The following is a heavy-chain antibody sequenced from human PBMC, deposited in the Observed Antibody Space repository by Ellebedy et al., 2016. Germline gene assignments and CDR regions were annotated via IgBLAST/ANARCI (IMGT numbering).Heavy chain of an antibody. J-gene: IGHJ3*02. CDR1: GGSISSYY. Sequence: SETLSLTXTVSGGSISSYYWSWIRQPPGKGLEWIGYIYYSGSANYNPSLKSRVTISIDTSKNQFSLKLNSATAADTAVYYCARYQAVDAFDIWGQGALVIVSS. CDR2: IYYSGSA. V-gene: IGHV4-59*01. CDR3: ARYQAVDAFDI.